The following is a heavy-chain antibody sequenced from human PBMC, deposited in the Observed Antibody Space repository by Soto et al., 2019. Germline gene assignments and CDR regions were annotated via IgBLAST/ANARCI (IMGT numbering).Heavy chain of an antibody. V-gene: IGHV2-5*02. CDR1: GFSLSTSGVA. J-gene: IGHJ5*02. CDR3: AHRPITFMASWFDP. D-gene: IGHD3-16*01. Sequence: QITLKESGPTLVKPAQTLTLTCTFSGFSLSTSGVAVGWLRQPPGKAPEWLALVYWDDDKRYSPSLKSRLTITKDTSKNQVVLTMTNMEPGDTATYYCAHRPITFMASWFDPWGQGIPVTVSS. CDR2: VYWDDDK.